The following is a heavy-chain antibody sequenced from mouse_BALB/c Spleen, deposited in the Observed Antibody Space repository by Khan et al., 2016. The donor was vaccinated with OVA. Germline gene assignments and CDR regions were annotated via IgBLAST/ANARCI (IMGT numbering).Heavy chain of an antibody. CDR3: ARSTGYFAC. J-gene: IGHJ1*01. V-gene: IGHV1S135*01. Sequence: VQLKQSGPELAKPGASVKISCKASGYSFTGYTMHWVKQSPGKSLEWIGNIDPYYGGISYKQKFKDKATLTVDKSSSTAYMQLKSLTSEDSAVYYYARSTGYFACWGAGTTVTVSA. CDR1: GYSFTGYT. CDR2: IDPYYGGI.